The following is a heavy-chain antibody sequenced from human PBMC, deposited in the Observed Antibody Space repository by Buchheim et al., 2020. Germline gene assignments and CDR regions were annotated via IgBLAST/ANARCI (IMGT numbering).Heavy chain of an antibody. Sequence: EVQLVESGGDLVKPGGSPRLSCAASGFTVTNAWMSWVRQAPGKGLEWVGRIKSKTDGETIDYAAPVNGRFTMSRDDTKNTLYLQMDSLKTEDTAVYYCTTGKSAMVAWGYYWGQGTL. J-gene: IGHJ4*02. CDR3: TTGKSAMVAWGYY. D-gene: IGHD5-18*01. V-gene: IGHV3-15*01. CDR2: IKSKTDGETI. CDR1: GFTVTNAW.